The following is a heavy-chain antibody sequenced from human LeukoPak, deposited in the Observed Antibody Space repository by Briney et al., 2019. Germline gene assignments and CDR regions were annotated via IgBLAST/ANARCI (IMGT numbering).Heavy chain of an antibody. D-gene: IGHD3-9*01. CDR3: ARGGGYFDWLFRVTQWLEGGWFDP. V-gene: IGHV1-8*01. CDR1: GYTFTSYD. CDR2: MNPNSGNT. Sequence: GASVKVSCKASGYTFTSYDINWVRQATGQGLEWMGWMNPNSGNTGYAQKFQGRVTMTRNTSISTAYMELSSLRSEDTAVYYCARGGGYFDWLFRVTQWLEGGWFDPWGQGTLVTVSS. J-gene: IGHJ5*02.